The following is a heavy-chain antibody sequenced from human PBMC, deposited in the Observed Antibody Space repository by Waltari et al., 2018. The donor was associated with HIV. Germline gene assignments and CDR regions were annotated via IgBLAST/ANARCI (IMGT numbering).Heavy chain of an antibody. CDR2: LYTEGRT. CDR3: ARMKRSYGSGQSRYFYFGMDV. D-gene: IGHD3-10*01. J-gene: IGHJ6*02. CDR1: GFSVRDIY. V-gene: IGHV3-53*01. Sequence: EVQLVESGGGLVQPGGSLCLSCAAPGFSVRDIYMSWVRLAPGKGLQGVSVLYTEGRTQNMDSVKGRFTIFRDDSKNTLYLQMNSLRVDDTAIYYCARMKRSYGSGQSRYFYFGMDVWGQGTTVIISS.